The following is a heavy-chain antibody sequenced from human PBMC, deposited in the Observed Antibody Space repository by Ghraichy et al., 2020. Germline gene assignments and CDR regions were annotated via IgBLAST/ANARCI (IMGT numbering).Heavy chain of an antibody. V-gene: IGHV3-21*01. D-gene: IGHD5-18*01. CDR2: TDSTSSYI. Sequence: GESLNISCAASGFSFSTYSMNWVRQPPGKGLEWLSSTDSTSSYIFYADSVKGRFTISRDNAKNSLYLQMNSLTAEDTAVYYCARGVDTPMAVGMDVWGQGTTVTVSS. CDR1: GFSFSTYS. CDR3: ARGVDTPMAVGMDV. J-gene: IGHJ6*02.